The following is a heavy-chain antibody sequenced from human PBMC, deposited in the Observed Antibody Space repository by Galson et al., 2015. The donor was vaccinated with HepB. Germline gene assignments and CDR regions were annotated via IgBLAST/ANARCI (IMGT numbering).Heavy chain of an antibody. V-gene: IGHV3-23*01. CDR1: GFTFSSYA. Sequence: SLRLSCAASGFTFSSYAMSWVRQAPGKGLEWVSAISGSGGSTYYADSVKGRFTISRDNSKNTLYLQMNSLRAEDTAVYYCAKGSLKDVLLWFGELFGAFDIWGQGTMVTVSS. CDR2: ISGSGGST. D-gene: IGHD3-10*01. CDR3: AKGSLKDVLLWFGELFGAFDI. J-gene: IGHJ3*02.